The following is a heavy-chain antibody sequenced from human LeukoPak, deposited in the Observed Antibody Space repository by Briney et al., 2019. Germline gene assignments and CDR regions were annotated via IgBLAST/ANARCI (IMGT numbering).Heavy chain of an antibody. CDR1: GYTFTSYY. D-gene: IGHD1-1*01. J-gene: IGHJ6*03. CDR3: ARTGKPSPHYYYYMDV. Sequence: ASVKVSCKASGYTFTSYYMHWVRQAPGQGLEWMGIINPSGGSTSYAQKFQGRVTMTRDTSTSTVYMELSSLRSEDTAVYYCARTGKPSPHYYYYMDVWGKGTTVTVSS. V-gene: IGHV1-46*01. CDR2: INPSGGST.